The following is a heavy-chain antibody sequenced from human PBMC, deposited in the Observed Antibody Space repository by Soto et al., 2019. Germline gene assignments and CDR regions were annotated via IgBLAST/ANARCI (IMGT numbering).Heavy chain of an antibody. V-gene: IGHV2-26*01. J-gene: IGHJ4*02. D-gene: IGHD3-22*01. CDR3: ARPDSSGYYLDY. CDR2: IFSNDEK. CDR1: GFSLSNARMG. Sequence: QVTLKESGPVLVKPTETLTLTCTVSGFSLSNARMGVSWIRQPPGKALEWLAHIFSNDEKSYSTSLNSSLTIXRXXSKSQVVLTMTNMDPVDTATYYCARPDSSGYYLDYWGQGTLVTVSS.